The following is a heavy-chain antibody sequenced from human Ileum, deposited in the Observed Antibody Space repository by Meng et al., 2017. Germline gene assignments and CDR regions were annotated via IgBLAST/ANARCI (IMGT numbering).Heavy chain of an antibody. CDR1: GFTFSSYE. CDR2: ISSSASSI. CDR3: ARDRPHYYDSSGGGF. Sequence: GESLKISCVVSGFTFSSYEMNWVRQAPGKGLEWISYISSSASSIYYADSVKGRFTISRDNAKNSLYLQMNSLRAEDTAVYYCARDRPHYYDSSGGGFWGQGTLVTVSS. J-gene: IGHJ4*02. V-gene: IGHV3-48*03. D-gene: IGHD3-22*01.